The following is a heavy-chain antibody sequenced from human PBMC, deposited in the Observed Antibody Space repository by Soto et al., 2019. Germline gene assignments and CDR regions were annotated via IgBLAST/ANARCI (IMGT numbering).Heavy chain of an antibody. V-gene: IGHV3-30-3*01. CDR1: GFTFSSYA. CDR3: ARDPLWGTAMVLWYFDL. J-gene: IGHJ2*01. Sequence: QVQLVESGGGVVQPGRSLRLSSAASGFTFSSYAMHWVRQAPGKGLEWVAVISYDGSNKYYADSVKGRFTISRDNSKNTRYLQMNSLRAEDTAVYYCARDPLWGTAMVLWYFDLWGRGTLVTVAS. CDR2: ISYDGSNK. D-gene: IGHD5-18*01.